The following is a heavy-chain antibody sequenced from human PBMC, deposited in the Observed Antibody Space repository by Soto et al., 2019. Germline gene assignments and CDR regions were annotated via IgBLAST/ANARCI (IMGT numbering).Heavy chain of an antibody. V-gene: IGHV1-3*01. D-gene: IGHD3-16*01. CDR2: INAGNSDT. CDR1: RFTFTSYA. J-gene: IGHJ5*02. CDR3: ASARRDGYNPGGFMT. Sequence: ASVKVSCKASRFTFTSYAIHWVRQAPGQRLEWMGWINAGNSDTKYSQKFQGRVTITRDTSASTVYMELSSLRSEDTAVYYCASARRDGYNPGGFMTWGQGTLVTVSS.